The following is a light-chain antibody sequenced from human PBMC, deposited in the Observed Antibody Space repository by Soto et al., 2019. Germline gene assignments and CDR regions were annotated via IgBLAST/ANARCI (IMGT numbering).Light chain of an antibody. CDR3: QQYNISLWT. Sequence: NMLKQSPGTLSLTPEERAILSCRASQSVSSTYLAWYQQKPGQAPRLLIYGASSRATGIPDRFSGSGSGTDFTLTISRLEPEDFAVYYCQQYNISLWTFGQ. V-gene: IGKV3-20*01. J-gene: IGKJ1*01. CDR2: GAS. CDR1: QSVSSTY.